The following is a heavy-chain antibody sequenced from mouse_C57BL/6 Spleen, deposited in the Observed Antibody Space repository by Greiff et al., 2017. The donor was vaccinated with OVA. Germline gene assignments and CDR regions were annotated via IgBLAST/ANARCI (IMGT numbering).Heavy chain of an antibody. CDR3: ARNGAVVGNYAMDY. Sequence: VQLQESGPGLVQPSQSLSITCTVSGFSLTSYGVHWVRQSPGKGLEWLGVIWSGGSADYNAAFISRLSISKDNSKSQVFFKMNSLQADDTAIYYCARNGAVVGNYAMDYWGQGTSVTVSS. J-gene: IGHJ4*01. CDR2: IWSGGSA. V-gene: IGHV2-2*01. CDR1: GFSLTSYG. D-gene: IGHD1-1*01.